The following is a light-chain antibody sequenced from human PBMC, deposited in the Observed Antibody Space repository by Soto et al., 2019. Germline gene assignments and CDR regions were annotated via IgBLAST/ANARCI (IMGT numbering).Light chain of an antibody. J-gene: IGLJ1*01. CDR3: SSYTSSSRCG. Sequence: QSALTQPASVSGSPGQSITISCTGTSSDVGGYNYVSWYQQHPGKAPKLMIYDVSNRPSGVSNRFSGSKSGNTASLTISGLQAEDEADYYCSSYTSSSRCGLGTGTKVTVL. CDR2: DVS. CDR1: SSDVGGYNY. V-gene: IGLV2-14*01.